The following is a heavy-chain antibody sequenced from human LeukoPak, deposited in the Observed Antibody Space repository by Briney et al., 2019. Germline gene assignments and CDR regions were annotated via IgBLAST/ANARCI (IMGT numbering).Heavy chain of an antibody. Sequence: ASVKVSCTASGYTFTVYYMNWERQAPAQGLEWVWRITTNSGGTNYAQKFQGRVTMTRDTSISTAYMELSRLRSDDTAVYYCARVYYYDSSGYYFGDYFDYWGQGTLVTVSS. J-gene: IGHJ4*02. CDR1: GYTFTVYY. D-gene: IGHD3-22*01. CDR3: ARVYYYDSSGYYFGDYFDY. CDR2: ITTNSGGT. V-gene: IGHV1-2*06.